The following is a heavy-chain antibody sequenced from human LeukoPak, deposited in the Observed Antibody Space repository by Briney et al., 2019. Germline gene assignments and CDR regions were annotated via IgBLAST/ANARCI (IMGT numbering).Heavy chain of an antibody. Sequence: PGGSLRLSCEASGFTFSNYWMTWVRQAPGKGLEWVANIRQDGGDKNYIDSVRGRFTISRDNAKNSLYLQMNSLRAEDTALYYCARDGGWYRDYWGQGSLVTVPS. V-gene: IGHV3-7*04. D-gene: IGHD6-19*01. CDR2: IRQDGGDK. J-gene: IGHJ4*02. CDR3: ARDGGWYRDY. CDR1: GFTFSNYW.